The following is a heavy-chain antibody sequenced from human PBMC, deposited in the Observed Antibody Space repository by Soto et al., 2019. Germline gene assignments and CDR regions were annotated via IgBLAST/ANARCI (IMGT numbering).Heavy chain of an antibody. D-gene: IGHD1-26*01. V-gene: IGHV1-3*01. Sequence: QVQRVQSGAEVKKPGASVKVSCKASGYTFTSYAMHWVRQAPGQRLEWMGWINAGNGNTKYSQKFQGRVTITRDTSASTAYMELSSLRSEDTAVYYCARVEDYIVGATTIGHWGQGTLVTVSS. CDR3: ARVEDYIVGATTIGH. J-gene: IGHJ4*02. CDR2: INAGNGNT. CDR1: GYTFTSYA.